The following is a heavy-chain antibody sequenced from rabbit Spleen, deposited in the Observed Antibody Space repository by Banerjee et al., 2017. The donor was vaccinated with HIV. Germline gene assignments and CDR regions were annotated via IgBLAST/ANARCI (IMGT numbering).Heavy chain of an antibody. CDR1: GFSFTYIDY. J-gene: IGHJ6*01. D-gene: IGHD8-1*01. CDR3: ARDTGSSFSSYGMDL. Sequence: QQQLEESGGGLVQPGGSLALTCTASGFSFTYIDYLCWVRQAPGKGLEWIACINIVTGRSVYASWAKGRFTMSRTSSTTVTLQMTSLTAADTATFFCARDTGSSFSSYGMDLWGPGTLVTVS. CDR2: INIVTGRS. V-gene: IGHV1S45*01.